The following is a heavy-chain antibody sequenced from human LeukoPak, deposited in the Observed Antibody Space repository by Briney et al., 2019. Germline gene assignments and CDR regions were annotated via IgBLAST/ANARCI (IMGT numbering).Heavy chain of an antibody. CDR1: GYTLTSYG. D-gene: IGHD3-22*01. CDR2: ISTQSGNT. J-gene: IGHJ2*01. V-gene: IGHV1-18*01. CDR3: ARERTDYYDSSANFDL. Sequence: ASVKVSCKASGYTLTSYGINWVRQAPGQGLEWMGWISTQSGNTNYAQKLQGRVTMTTDTSTSTAYMELRSLRSDDTAVYYCARERTDYYDSSANFDLWGRGTLVTVSS.